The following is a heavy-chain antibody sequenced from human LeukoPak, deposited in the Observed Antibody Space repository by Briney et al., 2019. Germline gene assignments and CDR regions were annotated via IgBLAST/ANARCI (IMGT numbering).Heavy chain of an antibody. J-gene: IGHJ4*02. D-gene: IGHD1-1*01. V-gene: IGHV4-34*01. CDR1: GGSFSGYY. Sequence: SETLSLTCAVYGGSFSGYYWSWIRQPPGKGLEWIGEINHSGSTNYNPSLKSRVTISVDTSENQFSLKLSSVTAADTAVYYCASTDDDTRDFDYWGQGTLVTVSS. CDR3: ASTDDDTRDFDY. CDR2: INHSGST.